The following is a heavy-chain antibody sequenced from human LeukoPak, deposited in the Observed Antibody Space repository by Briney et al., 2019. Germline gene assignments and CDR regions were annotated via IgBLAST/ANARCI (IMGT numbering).Heavy chain of an antibody. CDR3: ARVKAAAGLVSLAPLFDP. Sequence: SETLSLACAVYGGSFSGYYWSWIRQPPGKGLEWIGEINHSRSTNYNPSLKSRVTISVDTSKNQFSLKLSSVTAADTAVYYCARVKAAAGLVSLAPLFDPWGQGTLVTVSS. CDR1: GGSFSGYY. V-gene: IGHV4-34*01. CDR2: INHSRST. J-gene: IGHJ5*02. D-gene: IGHD6-13*01.